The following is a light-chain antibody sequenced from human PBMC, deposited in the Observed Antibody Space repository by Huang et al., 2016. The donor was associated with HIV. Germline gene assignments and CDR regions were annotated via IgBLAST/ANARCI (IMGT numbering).Light chain of an antibody. V-gene: IGKV3-15*01. Sequence: EMVMTQSPATLSVSPGERATLSCRASQSVRSNLAWYQQKPGQAPRLLIDGASTRATDIPPRFSGTGSGTEFTLTISSLQSEDFAVYYCQQYNNWPRTFGQGTKVEIK. CDR3: QQYNNWPRT. J-gene: IGKJ1*01. CDR2: GAS. CDR1: QSVRSN.